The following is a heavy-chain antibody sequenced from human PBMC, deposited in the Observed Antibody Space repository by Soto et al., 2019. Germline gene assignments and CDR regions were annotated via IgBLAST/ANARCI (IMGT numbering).Heavy chain of an antibody. D-gene: IGHD3-10*01. J-gene: IGHJ6*02. CDR3: CRRGEGGYYYYGFDV. CDR2: IRSKANGYAT. CDR1: GFEFSGSA. V-gene: IGHV3-73*02. Sequence: EMQLVESGGGLVQPGVSLKLSCAASGFEFSGSAMHWVRHPSGKGLECVGRIRSKANGYATAYGASVSGRLTISRDDSNNTTYLQLHSLKPDDTAVYYFCRRGEGGYYYYGFDVWGQGAAVIVSS.